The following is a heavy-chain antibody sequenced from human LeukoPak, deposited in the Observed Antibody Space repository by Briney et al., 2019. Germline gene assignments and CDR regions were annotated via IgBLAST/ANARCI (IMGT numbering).Heavy chain of an antibody. V-gene: IGHV3-33*01. CDR1: GFTFRNYG. CDR3: ARAGLGAVSDV. CDR2: IWYDGSNK. Sequence: SGGSLRLSCAASGFTFRNYGMHWVRQAPGKGLEWVALIWYDGSNKYYADSVKGRFTISRDNSKNTVFLQMDSLRDEDTAVYYCARAGLGAVSDVWGQGTLVTVSS. J-gene: IGHJ4*02. D-gene: IGHD1-26*01.